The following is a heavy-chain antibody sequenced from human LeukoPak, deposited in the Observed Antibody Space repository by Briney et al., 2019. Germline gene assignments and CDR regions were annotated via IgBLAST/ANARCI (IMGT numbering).Heavy chain of an antibody. CDR2: IIPIFGTA. CDR1: GGTFSSYA. Sequence: SVKVSCKASGGTFSSYAISWVRQAPGQGLEWMGGIIPIFGTANYAQKFQGRVTITADESTSTAYMELSSLRSEDTAVYYCARVAHKITMIVRGTEYFQHWGQGTLVTVSS. CDR3: ARVAHKITMIVRGTEYFQH. J-gene: IGHJ1*01. D-gene: IGHD3-22*01. V-gene: IGHV1-69*13.